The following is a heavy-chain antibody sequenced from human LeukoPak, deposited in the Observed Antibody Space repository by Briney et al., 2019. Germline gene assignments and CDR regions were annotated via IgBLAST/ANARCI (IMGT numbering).Heavy chain of an antibody. Sequence: GRSLRLSCAASGFTFDDYAMHWVRQAPGKGLEWVSGISWNSGSIGYADSVKGRFTISRDNAKNSLYLQMNSLRAEDTALYYCAKGTNGYSGYKYYFDYWGQGTLVTVSS. J-gene: IGHJ4*02. CDR1: GFTFDDYA. CDR2: ISWNSGSI. D-gene: IGHD5-12*01. V-gene: IGHV3-9*01. CDR3: AKGTNGYSGYKYYFDY.